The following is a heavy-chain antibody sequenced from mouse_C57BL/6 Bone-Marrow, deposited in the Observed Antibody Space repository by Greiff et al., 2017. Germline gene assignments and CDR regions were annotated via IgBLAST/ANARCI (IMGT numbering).Heavy chain of an antibody. CDR2: IYPGSGST. J-gene: IGHJ1*03. Sequence: QVQLQQSGAELVKPGASVKMSCKASGYTFTSYWITWVKQRPGQGLEWIGDIYPGSGSTNYNEKFKSKATLTVDTSSSTAYMQLSSLTSEDSAVYYCASDYYGSSSFDVWGTGTTVTVSS. D-gene: IGHD1-1*01. V-gene: IGHV1-55*01. CDR1: GYTFTSYW. CDR3: ASDYYGSSSFDV.